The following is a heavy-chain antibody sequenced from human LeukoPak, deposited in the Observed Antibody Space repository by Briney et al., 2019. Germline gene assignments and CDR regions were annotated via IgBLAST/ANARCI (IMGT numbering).Heavy chain of an antibody. CDR3: ARTEQQLVFDY. D-gene: IGHD6-13*01. Sequence: GGSLRLSCAASGFTFSSYSMNWVRQAPGKGLEWVSSISSSSSYICYADSVKGRFTISRDNAKNSLYLQMNSLRAEDTAVYYCARTEQQLVFDYWGQGTLVTVSS. CDR1: GFTFSSYS. V-gene: IGHV3-21*01. J-gene: IGHJ4*02. CDR2: ISSSSSYI.